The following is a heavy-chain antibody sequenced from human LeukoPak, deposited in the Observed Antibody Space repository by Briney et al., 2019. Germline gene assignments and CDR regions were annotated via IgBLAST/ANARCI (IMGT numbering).Heavy chain of an antibody. CDR1: GFTFSSYT. D-gene: IGHD3-22*01. V-gene: IGHV3-21*01. Sequence: RGSLRLSCAASGFTFSSYTMNWVRQAPGKGLEWVSSITRSSNYRYYSDSMKGRFTISGDNAKKSLYLQMNSLRAEDTAVYYCARALYDSSGYYSHFDYWGQGTLVTVSS. J-gene: IGHJ4*02. CDR3: ARALYDSSGYYSHFDY. CDR2: ITRSSNYR.